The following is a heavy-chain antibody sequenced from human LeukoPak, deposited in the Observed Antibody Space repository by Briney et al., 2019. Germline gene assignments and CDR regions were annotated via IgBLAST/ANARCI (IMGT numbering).Heavy chain of an antibody. Sequence: GGSLRLSCAASGFDFYNFALSWVRQAPGRGLEWVSVISGDGFFTTKYAASVKGRFTISRDNAKSSLYLQMNSLRAEDTAVYYCATSRHFYYSYYMDVWGKGTTVTVSS. V-gene: IGHV3-23*01. CDR3: ATSRHFYYSYYMDV. CDR1: GFDFYNFA. J-gene: IGHJ6*03. CDR2: ISGDGFFTT.